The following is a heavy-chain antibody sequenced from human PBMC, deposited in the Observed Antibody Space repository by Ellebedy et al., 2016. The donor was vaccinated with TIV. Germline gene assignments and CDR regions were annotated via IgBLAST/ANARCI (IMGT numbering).Heavy chain of an antibody. CDR3: ARELGVLDY. V-gene: IGHV3-30-3*01. Sequence: GESLKISCAASGFTFSSYAMHWVRQAPGKGLEWVAVISYDGSNKYYADSVKGRFTISRDNSKNTLYLQMNSLRAEDTAVYYCARELGVLDYWGQGTLVTVSS. CDR2: ISYDGSNK. CDR1: GFTFSSYA. D-gene: IGHD2-15*01. J-gene: IGHJ4*02.